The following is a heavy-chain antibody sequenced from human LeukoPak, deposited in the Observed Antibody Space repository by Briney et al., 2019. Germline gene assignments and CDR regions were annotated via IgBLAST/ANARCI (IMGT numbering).Heavy chain of an antibody. CDR3: ARARDYYGSGSHPDY. Sequence: AGRALIRSCVAAGFTFSTYAMHGGRQAAGGGVEWGAVISYDGSSKYDADSMKGRFTISRDKSKNTLYLLVDTLRVEDTAVYYCARARDYYGSGSHPDYWGQGTLVTVSS. J-gene: IGHJ4*02. V-gene: IGHV3-30-3*01. CDR2: ISYDGSSK. D-gene: IGHD3-10*01. CDR1: GFTFSTYA.